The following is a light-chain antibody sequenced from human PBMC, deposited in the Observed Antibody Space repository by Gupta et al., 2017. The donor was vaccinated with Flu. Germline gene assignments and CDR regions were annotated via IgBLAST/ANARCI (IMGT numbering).Light chain of an antibody. V-gene: IGLV2-14*01. CDR3: SSNTTSNNRV. J-gene: IGLJ3*02. CDR1: SSVVGGYHY. Sequence: TISSGGSSSVVGGYHYVHCYQQNPATPHKLMFYEVTSRPAVVANRFSGSTSGNTASLTISVLQEEDDADYYCSSNTTSNNRVFGGGTKLTVL. CDR2: EVT.